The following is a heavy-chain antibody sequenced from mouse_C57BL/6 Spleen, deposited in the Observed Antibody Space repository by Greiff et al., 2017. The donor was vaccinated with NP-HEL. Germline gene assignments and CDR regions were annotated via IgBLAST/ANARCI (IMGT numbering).Heavy chain of an antibody. D-gene: IGHD4-1*01. Sequence: LQESGAELVRPGASVKLSCKASGYTFTDYYINWVKQRPGQGLEWIARIYPGSGNTYYNEKFKGKATLTAEKSSSTAYMQLSSLTSEDSAVYFCARGKLGFDYWGQGTTLTVSS. V-gene: IGHV1-76*01. J-gene: IGHJ2*01. CDR1: GYTFTDYY. CDR2: IYPGSGNT. CDR3: ARGKLGFDY.